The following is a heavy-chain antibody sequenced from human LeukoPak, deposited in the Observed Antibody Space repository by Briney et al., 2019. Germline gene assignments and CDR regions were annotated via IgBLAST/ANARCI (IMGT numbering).Heavy chain of an antibody. CDR3: ARTAFLEWFSIGNWFDP. CDR1: GYTFTGYY. CDR2: INPNSGGT. D-gene: IGHD3-3*02. Sequence: ASVKVSCKASGYTFTGYYMHWVRQAPGQGLEWMGWINPNSGGTNYAQKFQGRVTMTRDTSISTAYMELSRLRSDDTAVYYCARTAFLEWFSIGNWFDPWGQGTLVTVSS. J-gene: IGHJ5*02. V-gene: IGHV1-2*02.